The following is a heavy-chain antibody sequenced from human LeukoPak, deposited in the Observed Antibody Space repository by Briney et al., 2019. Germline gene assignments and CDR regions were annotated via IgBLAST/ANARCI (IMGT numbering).Heavy chain of an antibody. CDR1: GASISTRGYY. CDR2: IYYRGNT. V-gene: IGHV4-39*07. D-gene: IGHD5-12*01. Sequence: SETLSLTCTVSGASISTRGYYWGWIRQPPGNGLEWIGTIYYRGNTYYNPSLEGRVTMSVDTSKNQFSLNVISMTAADTAMYSCASERGYHANWGQGTLVTVSS. J-gene: IGHJ4*02. CDR3: ASERGYHAN.